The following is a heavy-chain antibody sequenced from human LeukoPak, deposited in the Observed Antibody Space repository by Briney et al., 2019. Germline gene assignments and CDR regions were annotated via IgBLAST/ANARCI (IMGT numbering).Heavy chain of an antibody. CDR3: ARGVRRPQNLYWFDP. CDR2: MNPNNGNT. V-gene: IGHV1-8*01. D-gene: IGHD3-10*01. CDR1: GYTFTSYD. J-gene: IGHJ5*02. Sequence: ASLKVSCKASGYTFTSYDINWGRQAPGQGLEWMGWMNPNNGNTGYAQKFQDRVTMTRNTSISTAYMELSSLRSEDTAVYYCARGVRRPQNLYWFDPWGQGTLVTVSS.